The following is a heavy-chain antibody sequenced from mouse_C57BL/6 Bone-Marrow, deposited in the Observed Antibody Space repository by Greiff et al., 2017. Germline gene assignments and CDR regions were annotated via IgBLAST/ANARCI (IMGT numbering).Heavy chain of an antibody. V-gene: IGHV5-6*01. CDR1: GFTFSSYG. Sequence: EVHLVESGGDLVKPGGSLKLSCAASGFTFSSYGMSWVRQTPDKRLEWVATISSGGSYTYYPDSVKGRFTIARDNAKNTLYLQMSSLKSEDAAVYYCARRGVVAAPYWYFDVWGTGTTVTVSS. CDR2: ISSGGSYT. J-gene: IGHJ1*03. CDR3: ARRGVVAAPYWYFDV. D-gene: IGHD1-1*01.